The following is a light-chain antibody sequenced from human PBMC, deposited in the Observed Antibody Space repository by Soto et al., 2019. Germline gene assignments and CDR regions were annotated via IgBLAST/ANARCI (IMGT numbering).Light chain of an antibody. CDR3: QQYNSYRWT. Sequence: DFLMTQSPSTLSASVGDRVTITCRASQSISDRLAWYQQKPGNAPKLLIYKASSLQSGVPSRFSGSGSGTEFTLTIISLQPDDFAMYYCQQYNSYRWTFGHGPKVEIK. J-gene: IGKJ1*01. CDR1: QSISDR. CDR2: KAS. V-gene: IGKV1-5*03.